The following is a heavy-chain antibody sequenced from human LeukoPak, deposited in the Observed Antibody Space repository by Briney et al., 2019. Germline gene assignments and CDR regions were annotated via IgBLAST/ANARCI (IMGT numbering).Heavy chain of an antibody. V-gene: IGHV4-30-2*01. CDR3: ARDSPRDAFDI. CDR2: IYHSGST. Sequence: SQTLSLTCAVSGGSISSGGYSWSGIRQPPGKGLEWIGYIYHSGSTYYNPSLKSRVTISVDRSKNQFSLKLSSVTAADTAVYYCARDSPRDAFDIWGQGTMVTVSS. CDR1: GGSISSGGYS. J-gene: IGHJ3*02.